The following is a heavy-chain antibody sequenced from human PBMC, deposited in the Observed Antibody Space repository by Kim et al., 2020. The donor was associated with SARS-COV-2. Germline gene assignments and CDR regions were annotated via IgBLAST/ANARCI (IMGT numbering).Heavy chain of an antibody. CDR1: GYTFSIYG. V-gene: IGHV1-18*01. Sequence: ASVKVSCKASGYTFSIYGISWVRQAPGQGLEWMGWISAYNGNTNYAQKVQGRVTMSTDTSTSTAYMELRSLRSDDTAVYYCARDTRVEDNGMDVWGQGTTVTVSS. CDR3: ARDTRVEDNGMDV. CDR2: ISAYNGNT. J-gene: IGHJ6*02. D-gene: IGHD2-15*01.